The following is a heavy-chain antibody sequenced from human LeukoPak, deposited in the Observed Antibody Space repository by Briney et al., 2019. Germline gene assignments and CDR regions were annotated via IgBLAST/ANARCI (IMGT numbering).Heavy chain of an antibody. D-gene: IGHD3-22*01. CDR1: GFTFQDYY. V-gene: IGHV3-11*04. CDR2: ISSNGATK. J-gene: IGHJ4*02. CDR3: AIQMTMIVVVPYFDY. Sequence: PGGSLRLSCEASGFTFQDYYMSWIRQAPGKGPEWVSFISSNGATKYYADSVRGRFTIPRDNAKNSVYLYMNSLREDDTAVYYCAIQMTMIVVVPYFDYWGQGIPVTVSP.